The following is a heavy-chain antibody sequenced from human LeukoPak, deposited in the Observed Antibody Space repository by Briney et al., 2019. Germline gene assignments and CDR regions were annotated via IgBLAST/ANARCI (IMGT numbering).Heavy chain of an antibody. J-gene: IGHJ3*02. CDR2: ISGSGGST. Sequence: GGSLRLSCAASGFTFSSYAMSWVRQAPGKGLEWVSAISGSGGSTYYADSVKGRFTISRDNSKNTLYLQMNSLRAEDTAVYYCARDRAAAGDAFDIWGQGTMVTVSS. D-gene: IGHD6-13*01. CDR1: GFTFSSYA. V-gene: IGHV3-23*01. CDR3: ARDRAAAGDAFDI.